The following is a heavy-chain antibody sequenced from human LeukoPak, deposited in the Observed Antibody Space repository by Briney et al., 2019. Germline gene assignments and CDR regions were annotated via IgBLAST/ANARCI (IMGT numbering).Heavy chain of an antibody. CDR2: VYHSGST. V-gene: IGHV4-4*02. D-gene: IGHD3-10*01. Sequence: PSETLSLTCSVSGDDISSSNWWTWVRQPPQKGLEWIGEVYHSGSTNYNPSLKNRIYMSVDKSQNRFSPRLTSVTAADTAVYFCARVSGSGLYFKSFDPWGQGTLVIVSS. CDR3: ARVSGSGLYFKSFDP. CDR1: GDDISSSNW. J-gene: IGHJ5*01.